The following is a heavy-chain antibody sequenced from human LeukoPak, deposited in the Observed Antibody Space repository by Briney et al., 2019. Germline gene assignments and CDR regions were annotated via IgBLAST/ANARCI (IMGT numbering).Heavy chain of an antibody. CDR1: GFTFSTYA. J-gene: IGHJ4*02. Sequence: GGSLRLSCAASGFTFSTYAMTWVRQAPGKGLEWVPIISGSGDTTFYADSVKGRFTISRDNSKNTLYLQMNSLRAEDTAVYYCAKGISGSYSPTWDYWGQGTLVTVSS. CDR3: AKGISGSYSPTWDY. CDR2: ISGSGDTT. D-gene: IGHD1-26*01. V-gene: IGHV3-23*01.